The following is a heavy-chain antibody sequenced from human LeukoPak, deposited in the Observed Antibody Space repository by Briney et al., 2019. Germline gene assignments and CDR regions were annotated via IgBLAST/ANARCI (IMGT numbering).Heavy chain of an antibody. J-gene: IGHJ5*02. Sequence: PSETLSLTCTVSGGSISSSSYYWGWIRQPPGKGLEWIGSIYYSGSTYYNPSLKSRVTISVDTSKNQFSLKLSSVTAADTAVYYCARHSPTTKTRIAAAGTLYWFDPWGQGTLVTVSS. D-gene: IGHD6-13*01. CDR3: ARHSPTTKTRIAAAGTLYWFDP. CDR2: IYYSGST. CDR1: GGSISSSSYY. V-gene: IGHV4-39*07.